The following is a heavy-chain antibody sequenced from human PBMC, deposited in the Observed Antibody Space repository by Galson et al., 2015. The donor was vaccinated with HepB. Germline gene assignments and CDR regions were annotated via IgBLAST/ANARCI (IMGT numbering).Heavy chain of an antibody. CDR3: ARDAGYRDSGSYQGWDY. V-gene: IGHV3-21*01. Sequence: SLRLSCAASGFTFSSYSMNWVRQAPGKGLEWVSSISSSSSYIYYADSVKGRFTISRDNAKNSLYLQMNSLRAEDTAVYYCARDAGYRDSGSYQGWDYWGQGTLVTVSS. CDR1: GFTFSSYS. D-gene: IGHD1-26*01. J-gene: IGHJ4*02. CDR2: ISSSSSYI.